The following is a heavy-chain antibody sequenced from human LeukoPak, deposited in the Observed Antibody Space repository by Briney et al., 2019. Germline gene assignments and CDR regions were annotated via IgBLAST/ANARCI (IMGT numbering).Heavy chain of an antibody. D-gene: IGHD3-16*02. CDR3: AGSISFGGVIVQPLDS. V-gene: IGHV4-59*01. CDR2: IFYSGST. J-gene: IGHJ4*02. Sequence: SETLSLTCTVSGGSISGYYWTWIRQPPGKGLEWIGYIFYSGSTNYNPSLKSRVTISVDTSKNQFSLKLSSVTAADTAVYYCAGSISFGGVIVQPLDSWGQGTLVTVSS. CDR1: GGSISGYY.